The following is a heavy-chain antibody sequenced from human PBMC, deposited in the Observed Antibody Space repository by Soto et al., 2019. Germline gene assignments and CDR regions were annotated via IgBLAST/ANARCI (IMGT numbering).Heavy chain of an antibody. CDR1: GFNFGTYA. V-gene: IGHV3-23*01. J-gene: IGHJ6*03. Sequence: EVQLLESGGGLVQPGGSLRLACAASGFNFGTYAMGWVRQAPGRGLEWVSSAGSGASRYYADSVRGRFTVPRDTSKSTLHLEMSSLRAEDTALYYCVKFRGQAYSYYHMDVWGKGTTVTVSS. CDR2: SAGSGASR. CDR3: VKFRGQAYSYYHMDV.